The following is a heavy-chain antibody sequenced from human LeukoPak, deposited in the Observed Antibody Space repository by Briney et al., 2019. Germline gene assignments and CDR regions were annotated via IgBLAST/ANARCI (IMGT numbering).Heavy chain of an antibody. J-gene: IGHJ1*01. Sequence: ASVKVSCKTSGYTFTDSYMHWVRQAPGHGLEWLGWINPNTGGTHYAQKFQGRVTMTRDTSISTAYMELSSLRSDDTAVYFCARPPNEAAASGTMKYWGQGTLVIVSS. CDR3: ARPPNEAAASGTMKY. CDR2: INPNTGGT. CDR1: GYTFTDSY. V-gene: IGHV1-2*02. D-gene: IGHD6-13*01.